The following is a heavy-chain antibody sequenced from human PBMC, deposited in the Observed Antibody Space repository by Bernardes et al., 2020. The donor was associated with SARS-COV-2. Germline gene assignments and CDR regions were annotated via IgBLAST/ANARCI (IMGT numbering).Heavy chain of an antibody. Sequence: SQTLSLTCAISGDSVSSNTAAWNWIRQSPSRGLEWLGRTYYRSRWLSDYAVSVRSRLTIKAETSKNRVSLQLDSVTPEDTAVYYCVLTKGGIEAASAAFDHWGQGTLVTVSS. CDR2: TYYRSRWLS. CDR3: VLTKGGIEAASAAFDH. J-gene: IGHJ4*02. CDR1: GDSVSSNTAA. V-gene: IGHV6-1*01. D-gene: IGHD6-25*01.